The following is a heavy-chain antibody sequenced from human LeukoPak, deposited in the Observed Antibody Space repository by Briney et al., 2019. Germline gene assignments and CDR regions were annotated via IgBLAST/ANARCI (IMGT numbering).Heavy chain of an antibody. J-gene: IGHJ6*02. D-gene: IGHD1-20*01. CDR1: GGSISSNS. CDR3: AREDRYNWNDVHYYGMDV. CDR2: IFSGGST. V-gene: IGHV4-59*01. Sequence: SETLSLTCTVSGGSISSNSWTWIRQPPGKGLEWIGSIFSGGSTDYNPSLKSRVTISVDTSKNQFSLNLSSVTAADTAVYYCAREDRYNWNDVHYYGMDVWGQGTTVTVSS.